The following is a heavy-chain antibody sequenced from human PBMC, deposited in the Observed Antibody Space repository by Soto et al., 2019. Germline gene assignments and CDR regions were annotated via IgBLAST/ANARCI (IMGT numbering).Heavy chain of an antibody. D-gene: IGHD5-12*01. CDR2: IWYDGSNE. CDR1: GFTLRSYG. Sequence: QVQLVESGGGVVQPGRSLRLSCAASGFTLRSYGMHWVRQAPGKGLEWVAVIWYDGSNEYYADSVKGRFTISRDNSKSTLSLQMNSLRAEDTAMYYCARDYSGHDFGYFDHWGQGTLVTVSS. J-gene: IGHJ4*02. CDR3: ARDYSGHDFGYFDH. V-gene: IGHV3-33*01.